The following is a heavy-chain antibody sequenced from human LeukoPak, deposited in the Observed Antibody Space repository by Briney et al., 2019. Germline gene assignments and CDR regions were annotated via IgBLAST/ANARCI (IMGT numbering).Heavy chain of an antibody. CDR2: IYSGDST. D-gene: IGHD2-21*01. CDR3: ARIPGFHYYGMDV. J-gene: IGHJ6*02. V-gene: IGHV3-53*01. Sequence: PGGALRLSFAAPGVRVSSNYMSWVRPAPGEGLEGVSLIYSGDSTYYADSVLGRVTISRDNSKNTLYLQMNTLRAEDTAVYYCARIPGFHYYGMDVWGQGTTVTVSS. CDR1: GVRVSSNY.